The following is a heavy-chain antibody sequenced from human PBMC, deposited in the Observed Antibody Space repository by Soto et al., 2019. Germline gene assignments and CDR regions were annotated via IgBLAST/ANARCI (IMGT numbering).Heavy chain of an antibody. D-gene: IGHD6-13*01. V-gene: IGHV3-30*18. J-gene: IGHJ4*02. CDR1: GFTFSSYG. CDR3: AKDRSSSWAFDY. Sequence: GGSLRLSCAASGFTFSSYGMHWVRQAPGKGLEWVTVIAYDGSNKYYADSVKGRFTISRDNSKNTLYLQMNSLRAEDTAVYYCAKDRSSSWAFDYWGQGTLGAVSS. CDR2: IAYDGSNK.